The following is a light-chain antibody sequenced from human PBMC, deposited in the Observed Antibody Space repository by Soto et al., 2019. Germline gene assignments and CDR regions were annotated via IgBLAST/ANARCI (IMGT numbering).Light chain of an antibody. Sequence: DIQMTQSPSTLSASVGDRVTITCQASQNINNYLNWYPQKPVRAPKLLIYDASNLEAGVPSRFRGSGSGTDFTFTISRLQPEDIATYYCQQYENLPTFGQGRRLEI. CDR2: DAS. CDR3: QQYENLPT. V-gene: IGKV1-33*01. CDR1: QNINNY. J-gene: IGKJ5*01.